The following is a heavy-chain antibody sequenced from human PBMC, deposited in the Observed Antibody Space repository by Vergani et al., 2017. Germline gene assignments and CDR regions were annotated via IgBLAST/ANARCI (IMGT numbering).Heavy chain of an antibody. CDR3: ARVGGWQWYFDL. J-gene: IGHJ2*01. V-gene: IGHV4-59*01. CDR1: GGSISSYY. CDR2: IYYSGST. Sequence: QVQLQESGPGLVKPSETLSLTCTVSGGSISSYYWSWIRQPPGKGLEWIGYIYYSGSTNYNPSLKSRVTISVDTSKNQFSLKLSSVTAADTAVYYCARVGGWQWYFDLWGRGTLVAVSS. D-gene: IGHD1-26*01.